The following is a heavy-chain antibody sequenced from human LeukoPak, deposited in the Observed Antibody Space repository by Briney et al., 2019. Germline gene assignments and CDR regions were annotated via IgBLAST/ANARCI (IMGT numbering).Heavy chain of an antibody. CDR1: DYTFTSYG. V-gene: IGHV1-18*01. Sequence: ASVNVSCKASDYTFTSYGMRWVRPAPGQGLEWMGWISTYTGNTKYTQKLQGRVTMTADTSTRTAYMELRSLTSDDTAVYYCARGWIEMPTVYFDYWGQGTLVSVSS. CDR3: ARGWIEMPTVYFDY. J-gene: IGHJ4*02. CDR2: ISTYTGNT. D-gene: IGHD5-24*01.